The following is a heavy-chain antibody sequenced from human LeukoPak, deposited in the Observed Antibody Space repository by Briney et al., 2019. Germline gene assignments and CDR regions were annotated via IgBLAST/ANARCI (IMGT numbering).Heavy chain of an antibody. CDR3: ARAPTMVQGQHDY. CDR1: GFTFSDYS. Sequence: GGSLRLSCPASGFTFSDYSMSWVRQAPGKGLDWVSSISSSSSYIYYADSVKGRFTISRDNAKNSLYLQMNSLRAEDTAVYYCARAPTMVQGQHDYWGQGTLVTVSS. D-gene: IGHD3-10*01. V-gene: IGHV3-21*01. J-gene: IGHJ4*02. CDR2: ISSSSSYI.